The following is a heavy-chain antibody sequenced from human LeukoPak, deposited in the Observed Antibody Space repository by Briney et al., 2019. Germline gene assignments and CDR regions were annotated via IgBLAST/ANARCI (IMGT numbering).Heavy chain of an antibody. CDR3: ARSYWFDP. CDR1: GGSFSGYY. Sequence: SETLSLTCAVYGGSFSGYYWSWIRQPPGEGLEWIGEINHSGSTNYNPSLKSRVTISVDTSKNQFSLKLSSVTAADTAVYYCARSYWFDPWGQGTLVTVSS. CDR2: INHSGST. V-gene: IGHV4-34*01. J-gene: IGHJ5*02.